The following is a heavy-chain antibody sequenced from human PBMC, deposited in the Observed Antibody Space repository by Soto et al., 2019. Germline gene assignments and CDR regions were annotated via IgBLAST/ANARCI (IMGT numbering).Heavy chain of an antibody. CDR1: GYTLTELS. Sequence: ASVKVSCKVSGYTLTELSMHWVRQAPGKGLEWMGGFDPEDGETIYAQKFQGRVTMTEDTSTDTAYMELSSLRSEDTAVYYCATYSGASYYYYYGMDVWGQGTTVTVSS. J-gene: IGHJ6*02. CDR3: ATYSGASYYYYYGMDV. D-gene: IGHD3-10*01. CDR2: FDPEDGET. V-gene: IGHV1-24*01.